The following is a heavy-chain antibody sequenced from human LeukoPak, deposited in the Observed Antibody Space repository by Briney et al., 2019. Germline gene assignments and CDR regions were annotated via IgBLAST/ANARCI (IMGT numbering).Heavy chain of an antibody. Sequence: GASVKVSCKASGGTFSSYAISWVRQAPGQGLEWMGGIIPIFGTANYAQKFQGRVTITADESTSTAYMELSSLRSEDTAVYYCARSSPPKYCSSTSCYYYYYYMDVWGKGTTDTVSS. J-gene: IGHJ6*03. V-gene: IGHV1-69*13. D-gene: IGHD2-2*01. CDR2: IIPIFGTA. CDR3: ARSSPPKYCSSTSCYYYYYYMDV. CDR1: GGTFSSYA.